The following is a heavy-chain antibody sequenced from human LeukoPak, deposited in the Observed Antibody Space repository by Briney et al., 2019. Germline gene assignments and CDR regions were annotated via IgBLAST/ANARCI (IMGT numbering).Heavy chain of an antibody. J-gene: IGHJ4*02. CDR1: GVSFSGYY. Sequence: AETLSLTCAVYGVSFSGYYWSWIRQPPGKGLEGIGSIYYTGNTYYNASLKRRVSVSIDTSKNQISLRLTSVTATDTAIYYCARQTGSGLFILPGGQGTLVTVSS. D-gene: IGHD3/OR15-3a*01. CDR3: ARQTGSGLFILP. V-gene: IGHV4-34*01. CDR2: IYYTGNT.